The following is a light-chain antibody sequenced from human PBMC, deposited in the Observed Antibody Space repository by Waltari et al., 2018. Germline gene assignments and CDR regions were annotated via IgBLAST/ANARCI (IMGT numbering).Light chain of an antibody. V-gene: IGLV3-25*03. CDR2: KDS. J-gene: IGLJ3*02. Sequence: SYELTQPPSVSVSPGQTARITCSGDALPKQYAYWYQQKPGQAPILVIYKDSERPSGIPERFSGASSGTIVTLTIRGVQAEDEADYSGQSADTSGSRWVFGGGTKLTVL. CDR1: ALPKQY. CDR3: QSADTSGSRWV.